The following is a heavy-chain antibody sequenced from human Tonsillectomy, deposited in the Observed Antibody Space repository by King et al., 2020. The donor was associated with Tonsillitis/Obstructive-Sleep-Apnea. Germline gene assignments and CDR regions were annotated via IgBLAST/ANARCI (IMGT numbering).Heavy chain of an antibody. CDR2: INPSGGTR. CDR3: ARDGGCGGGSCYGFDH. J-gene: IGHJ4*02. D-gene: IGHD2-15*01. Sequence: QLVQSGAEVKKPGASVRVSCEASGYSFTTYYIHWVRQAPGQGLEWMGIINPSGGTRSYAQKFQGRVTVTRDPSTTTGYMEVSRLSSEDTAVYYCARDGGCGGGSCYGFDHWGQGTLVTVSS. CDR1: GYSFTTYY. V-gene: IGHV1-46*01.